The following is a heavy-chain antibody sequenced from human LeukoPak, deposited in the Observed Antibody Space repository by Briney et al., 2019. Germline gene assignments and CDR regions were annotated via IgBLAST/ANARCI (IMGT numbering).Heavy chain of an antibody. J-gene: IGHJ4*02. CDR1: GFTFSSYS. Sequence: GGSLRLSCAASGFTFSSYSMNWVRQAPGKGLEWVANINQDGTEKYYVDSVKGRFTISRDNAKNSLYLQMNSLRVEDTAVYYCARDSLDSSGYYSFDYWGQGTLVTVSS. CDR3: ARDSLDSSGYYSFDY. D-gene: IGHD3-22*01. CDR2: INQDGTEK. V-gene: IGHV3-7*01.